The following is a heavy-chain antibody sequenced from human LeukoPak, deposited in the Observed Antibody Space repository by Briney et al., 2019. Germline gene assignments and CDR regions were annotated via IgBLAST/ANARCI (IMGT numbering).Heavy chain of an antibody. CDR1: GYTFTSYD. V-gene: IGHV1-8*01. CDR2: PKSGNT. J-gene: IGHJ6*03. Sequence: ASVKVSCKASGYTFTSYDINWVRQATGQGLNPKSGNTGYAQKFQGRVSMTRDASISTAYMELSSLKYEDTAVYYCARAARLLWFGEPGSNYYYYYMDVWGKGTTVTISS. CDR3: ARAARLLWFGEPGSNYYYYYMDV. D-gene: IGHD3-10*01.